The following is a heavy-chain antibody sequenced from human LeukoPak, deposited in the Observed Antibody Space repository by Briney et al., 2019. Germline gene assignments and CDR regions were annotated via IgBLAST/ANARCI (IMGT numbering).Heavy chain of an antibody. V-gene: IGHV3-9*01. CDR3: AKDMEDTAMVIGDY. D-gene: IGHD5-18*01. CDR1: GFTFDDYA. Sequence: GGSLRLSCAASGFTFDDYAMHWVRQAPGKGLVWVSGISWNSGSIGYADSVKGRFTISRDNAKNSLYLQMNSLRAEDTALYYCAKDMEDTAMVIGDYWGQGTLVTVSS. CDR2: ISWNSGSI. J-gene: IGHJ4*02.